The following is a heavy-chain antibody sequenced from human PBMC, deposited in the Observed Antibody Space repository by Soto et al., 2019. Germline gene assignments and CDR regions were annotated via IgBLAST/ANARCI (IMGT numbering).Heavy chain of an antibody. CDR3: SRQADPRYYGMDV. CDR1: GYSFTNYW. Sequence: GESLKISCQGSGYSFTNYWIDWVRQMPGKGLEWMGRIDPSDSYTNYSPSFEGHVTISADKSITTAYLQWSSLKASDTAMYYCSRQADPRYYGMDVWGQGTTVT. V-gene: IGHV5-10-1*01. CDR2: IDPSDSYT. J-gene: IGHJ6*02.